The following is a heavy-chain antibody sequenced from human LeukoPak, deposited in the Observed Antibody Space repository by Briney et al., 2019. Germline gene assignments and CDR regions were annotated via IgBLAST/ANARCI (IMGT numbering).Heavy chain of an antibody. CDR3: AKTWRGRGYYGYGPSEYFYYMDV. D-gene: IGHD3-10*01. CDR2: IRHDGNVQ. J-gene: IGHJ6*03. CDR1: GFMFSIYG. V-gene: IGHV3-30*02. Sequence: GGSLRLSCATSGFMFSIYGMGWVRQAPVKELEWVAYIRHDGNVQLYADSVKGRFTISRDNSKNTLWLQMNSLKGEDTAVYYCAKTWRGRGYYGYGPSEYFYYMDVWGKGTTVTISS.